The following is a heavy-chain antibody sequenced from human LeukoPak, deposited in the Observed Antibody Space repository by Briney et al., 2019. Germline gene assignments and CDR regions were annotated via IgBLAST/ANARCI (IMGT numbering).Heavy chain of an antibody. CDR3: AKPYYYSSGSLH. J-gene: IGHJ4*02. CDR1: DFTVSNNY. Sequence: PGGSLRLSCAASDFTVSNNYMNWVRQAPGKGLEWVSVIYSGGSTHYADSVKGRFSISRDNTKNSLYLQMNSLRAEDTAMYYCAKPYYYSSGSLHWGQGTLVTVSS. V-gene: IGHV3-66*04. D-gene: IGHD3-10*01. CDR2: IYSGGST.